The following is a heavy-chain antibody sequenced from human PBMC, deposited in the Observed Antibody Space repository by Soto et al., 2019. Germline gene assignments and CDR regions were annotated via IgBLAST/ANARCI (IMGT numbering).Heavy chain of an antibody. J-gene: IGHJ6*02. CDR1: GYSFSYYG. D-gene: IGHD3-10*01. Sequence: ASVKVSCKAFGYSFSYYGINWVRQAPGQGLEWMGWSNPYNGHTNYAQKFQNRLTMTTDTSTDTAYMELRSLTSDDTAIYYCARAGAAPYYYYGLDVWGQGTTVTVSS. CDR2: SNPYNGHT. V-gene: IGHV1-18*01. CDR3: ARAGAAPYYYYGLDV.